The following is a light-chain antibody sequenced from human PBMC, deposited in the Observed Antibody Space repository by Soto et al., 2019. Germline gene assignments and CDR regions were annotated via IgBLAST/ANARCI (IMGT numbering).Light chain of an antibody. J-gene: IGKJ3*01. V-gene: IGKV4-1*01. CDR1: QSVLFSSNNKNY. CDR2: WAS. CDR3: HEYYSSSFA. Sequence: DIVMTQSPDSLAVSLGERATINCKSSQSVLFSSNNKNYLAWYQQKPRQPPKLLLYWASTRETRVPDRFSGSGSATANSLTLTSLQIDDVPVYYCHEYYSSSFAIGLGTKVDIK.